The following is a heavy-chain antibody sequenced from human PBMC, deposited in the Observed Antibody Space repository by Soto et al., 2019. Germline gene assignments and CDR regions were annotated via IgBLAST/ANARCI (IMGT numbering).Heavy chain of an antibody. CDR1: VFPFSDSY. CDR3: ARGQQLVANWLDP. V-gene: IGHV3-11*01. J-gene: IGHJ5*02. D-gene: IGHD6-6*01. Sequence: PGRSLRLSCSASVFPFSDSYMDWIRQAPGKGLEEIATISSTGSTPYYADSVKGRFTISRDNAQNSLYLEMNNLRAEDTAVYYCARGQQLVANWLDPWGQGILVTVSS. CDR2: ISSTGSTP.